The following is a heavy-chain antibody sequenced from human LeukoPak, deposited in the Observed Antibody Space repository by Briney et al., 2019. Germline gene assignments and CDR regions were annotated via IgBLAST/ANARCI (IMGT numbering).Heavy chain of an antibody. CDR2: ISGDNGNT. CDR1: VYTFISYG. Sequence: ASVNVSCKASVYTFISYGISWVRQAPGQGLEWMGWISGDNGNTNYAQKLQGRVTMPTDTSATTAYLELRSLRSDDTAIYSCAREDTRRGSRGYFDYWGQGTLVDVSS. V-gene: IGHV1-18*01. J-gene: IGHJ4*02. CDR3: AREDTRRGSRGYFDY.